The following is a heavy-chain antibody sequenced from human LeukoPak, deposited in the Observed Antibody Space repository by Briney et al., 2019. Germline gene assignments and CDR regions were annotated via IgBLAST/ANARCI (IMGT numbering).Heavy chain of an antibody. J-gene: IGHJ4*02. Sequence: TSETLPLTCTVSGGSITFGSYYWTWIRQPAGKGLEWIGRIYTSGRTFYNPSLKSRVTISMDTSVNQFYLRLNSVTAADTAVYYCARARVIPASFDDWGQGALVTVSS. CDR2: IYTSGRT. D-gene: IGHD3-16*02. CDR1: GGSITFGSYY. V-gene: IGHV4-61*02. CDR3: ARARVIPASFDD.